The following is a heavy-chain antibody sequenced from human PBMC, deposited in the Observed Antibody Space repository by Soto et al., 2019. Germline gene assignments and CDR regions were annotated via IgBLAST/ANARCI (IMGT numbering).Heavy chain of an antibody. V-gene: IGHV3-21*01. D-gene: IGHD3-9*01. CDR2: ISSSSSYI. CDR1: GFTSSSYS. CDR3: ARGETRYYDILTGYYPPDY. Sequence: EVQLVESGGGLVKPGGSLRLSCAASGFTSSSYSMNWVRQAPGRGLGWVSSISSSSSYIYYADSVKGRFTISRDNAKNSLYLQMNSLRAEDTAVYYCARGETRYYDILTGYYPPDYWGQGTLVTVAS. J-gene: IGHJ4*02.